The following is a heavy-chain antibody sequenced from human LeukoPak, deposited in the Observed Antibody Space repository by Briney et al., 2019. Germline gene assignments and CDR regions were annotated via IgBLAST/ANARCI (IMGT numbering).Heavy chain of an antibody. CDR1: GYSLTSYW. Sequence: GESLKISCKGAGYSLTSYWIGWVRQMPGKGLEWMGIIYPGDSDTRYSPSFQGQVTISADKSISTAYLQWSSLKASDTAMYYCARQGDTGYCSGRSCYSEPAVYRGMDVWGQGTTVTVSS. CDR3: ARQGDTGYCSGRSCYSEPAVYRGMDV. CDR2: IYPGDSDT. D-gene: IGHD2-15*01. J-gene: IGHJ6*02. V-gene: IGHV5-51*01.